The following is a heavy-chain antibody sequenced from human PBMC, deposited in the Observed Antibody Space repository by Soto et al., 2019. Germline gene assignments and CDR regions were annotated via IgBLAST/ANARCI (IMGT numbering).Heavy chain of an antibody. CDR2: INHSGNT. CDR3: ARGLRDSSGYYHVHYFQH. V-gene: IGHV4-34*01. Sequence: QVQLHQWGAGLLKPSDTLSLTCAVYGGSFSGYFCTWIRQPPGKGLEGIGEINHSGNTNYSPSLKSRVTISLDTSKNQFSLKLSSVTAADTAVYYCARGLRDSSGYYHVHYFQHWGQGTLVTVSS. D-gene: IGHD3-22*01. CDR1: GGSFSGYF. J-gene: IGHJ1*01.